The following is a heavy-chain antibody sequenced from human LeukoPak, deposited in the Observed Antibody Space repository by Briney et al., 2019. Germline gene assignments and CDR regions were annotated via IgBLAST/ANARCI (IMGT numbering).Heavy chain of an antibody. D-gene: IGHD3-10*01. J-gene: IGHJ4*02. V-gene: IGHV3-66*02. CDR2: IYSGGST. CDR1: AFTVSSNY. Sequence: GGSLRLSCVASAFTVSSNYMSWVRQAPGKGLEWISIIYSGGSTYYADSVKGRFTISRDNSKNTLYLQMRSLRPEDTAVYYCVRGSVFDHWGQGTLVTVSS. CDR3: VRGSVFDH.